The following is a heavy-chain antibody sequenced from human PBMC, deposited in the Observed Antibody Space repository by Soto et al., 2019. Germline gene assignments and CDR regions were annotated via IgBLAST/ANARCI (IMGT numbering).Heavy chain of an antibody. CDR1: GGSISSYY. D-gene: IGHD6-13*01. CDR3: ARSIAAAGTDYYYGMDV. Sequence: QVQLQESGPGLVKPSETLSLTCTVSGGSISSYYWSWIRQPPGKGLEWIGYIYYSGGTNYNPSLKRRVTISVYTSKNPFPLKLSSVTAADTAVYYCARSIAAAGTDYYYGMDVWGQGTTVTVSS. V-gene: IGHV4-59*01. J-gene: IGHJ6*02. CDR2: IYYSGGT.